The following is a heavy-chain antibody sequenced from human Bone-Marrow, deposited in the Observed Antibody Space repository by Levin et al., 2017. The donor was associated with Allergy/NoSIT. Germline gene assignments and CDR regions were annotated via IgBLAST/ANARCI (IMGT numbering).Heavy chain of an antibody. CDR1: GFTFSDYY. J-gene: IGHJ4*02. V-gene: IGHV3-11*03. D-gene: IGHD3-10*01. Sequence: KRGESLKISCAASGFTFSDYYMSWIRQAPGKGLEWISYIITSGTHTSYADSVKGRFTISRDNANNLVFLQMNSLRAEDTAVYYCASRYGSGTYYQGNNYWGQGTLVTVSS. CDR3: ASRYGSGTYYQGNNY. CDR2: IITSGTHT.